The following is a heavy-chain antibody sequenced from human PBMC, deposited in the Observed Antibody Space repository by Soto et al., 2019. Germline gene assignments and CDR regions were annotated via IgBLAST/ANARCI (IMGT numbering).Heavy chain of an antibody. Sequence: QVQLQESGPGLVKPSETLSLTCTVSGGSISSYYWSWIRQPAGKGLEWIGRIYTSESTNYNPSLKSRVTMSVDTSKNQFSLKLSSVTAADTAVYYCARDTEVEGQQPGGLLSWGQGTLVTVSS. V-gene: IGHV4-4*07. D-gene: IGHD6-13*01. J-gene: IGHJ4*02. CDR1: GGSISSYY. CDR2: IYTSEST. CDR3: ARDTEVEGQQPGGLLS.